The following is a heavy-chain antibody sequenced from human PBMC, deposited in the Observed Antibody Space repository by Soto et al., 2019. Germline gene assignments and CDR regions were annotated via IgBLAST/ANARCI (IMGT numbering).Heavy chain of an antibody. Sequence: GASVKVSCKASGGAFSSCAMRWVRQASGKGLEWVGRIRSKANSYATAYAASVKGRFTISRDDSKNTAYLQMNSLKTEDTAVYYCTRHLNPPVTTNPFLAYEGDYYYYYYMDVWGKGTTVTVSS. V-gene: IGHV3-73*01. CDR1: GGAFSSCA. D-gene: IGHD4-17*01. CDR3: TRHLNPPVTTNPFLAYEGDYYYYYYMDV. J-gene: IGHJ6*03. CDR2: IRSKANSYAT.